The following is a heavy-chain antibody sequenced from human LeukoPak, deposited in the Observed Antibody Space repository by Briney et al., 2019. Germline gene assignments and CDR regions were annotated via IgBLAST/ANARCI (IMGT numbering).Heavy chain of an antibody. CDR3: ARVGIVVVVAAQSPWFDP. J-gene: IGHJ5*02. CDR2: ITSSSSHT. D-gene: IGHD2-15*01. V-gene: IGHV3-21*01. Sequence: PGGSLRLSCAGSRFTFSTYTMNWVRQAPGKGLEWVSCITSSSSHTYYADSVKGRFTISRDNAKNSLYLQMNSLRAEDTAVYYRARVGIVVVVAAQSPWFDPWGQGTLVTVSS. CDR1: RFTFSTYT.